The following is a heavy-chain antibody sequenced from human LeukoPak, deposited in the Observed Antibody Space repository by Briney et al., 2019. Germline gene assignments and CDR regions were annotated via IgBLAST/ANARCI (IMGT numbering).Heavy chain of an antibody. V-gene: IGHV4-39*01. CDR2: IYYSGST. CDR1: GGSISSSSYY. Sequence: PSETLSLTCTVSGGSISSSSYYWGWIRQPPGKGLEWIGSIYYSGSTYYNPSLKSRVTISVDTSKNQFSLKLSSVTAADTAVYYCASCRWLVRGGAFDIWGQGTMVTVSS. CDR3: ASCRWLVRGGAFDI. D-gene: IGHD6-19*01. J-gene: IGHJ3*02.